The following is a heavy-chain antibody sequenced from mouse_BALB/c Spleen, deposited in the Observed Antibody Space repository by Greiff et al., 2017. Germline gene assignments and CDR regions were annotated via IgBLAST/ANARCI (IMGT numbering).Heavy chain of an antibody. CDR3: ARNGLSRGAMDY. CDR2: ISNGGGST. D-gene: IGHD1-1*01. V-gene: IGHV5-12-2*01. Sequence: EVQGVESGGGLVQPGGSLKLSCAASGFTFSSYTMSWVRQTPEKRLEWVAYISNGGGSTYYPDTVKGRFTISRDNAKNTRYLQMSSLKSEDTAMYYCARNGLSRGAMDYWGQGTSVTVSS. CDR1: GFTFSSYT. J-gene: IGHJ4*01.